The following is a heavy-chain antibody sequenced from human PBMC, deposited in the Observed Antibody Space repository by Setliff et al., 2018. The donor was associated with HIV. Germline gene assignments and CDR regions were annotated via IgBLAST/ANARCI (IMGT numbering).Heavy chain of an antibody. CDR1: GFTFSSYA. J-gene: IGHJ6*02. CDR3: VKCLGTQYSNSPHSYGMDV. D-gene: IGHD6-13*01. V-gene: IGHV3-23*01. CDR2: ISGSGSNT. Sequence: GGSLRLSCAASGFTFSSYAMSWVRQAPGKGLEWVSVISGSGSNTYYADSVTGRFTISRDDSTNTLYLQMKSLRAEDTAVYYCVKCLGTQYSNSPHSYGMDVWGQGTTVTVSS.